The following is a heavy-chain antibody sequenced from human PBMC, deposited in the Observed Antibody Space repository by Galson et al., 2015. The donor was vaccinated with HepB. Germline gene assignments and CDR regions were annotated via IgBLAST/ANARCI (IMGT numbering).Heavy chain of an antibody. V-gene: IGHV3-74*01. J-gene: IGHJ5*02. D-gene: IGHD3-16*01. CDR1: GFTFSSYW. CDR3: ARVPLGVVPQSANWFDP. CDR2: INSDGSTT. Sequence: SLRLSCAASGFTFSSYWMHWVRQAPGKGLVWVSRINSDGSTTTYADSVKGRFTISRDNAKNTLYLQMNSLRAEDTAVYYCARVPLGVVPQSANWFDPWGQGTPVTVSS.